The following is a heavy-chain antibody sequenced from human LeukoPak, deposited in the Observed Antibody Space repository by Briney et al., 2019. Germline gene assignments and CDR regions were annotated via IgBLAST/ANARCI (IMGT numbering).Heavy chain of an antibody. V-gene: IGHV1-2*02. CDR3: ARVLSNWNYHDY. Sequence: GASVKVSCKASGYTFTGYYMHWVRQAPGQGLEWMGWINPNSGGTNYAQKFHGRVTMTRDTSISTAYMELSRLRSDDTAVYYCARVLSNWNYHDYWGQGTLVTVSS. J-gene: IGHJ4*02. D-gene: IGHD1-1*01. CDR1: GYTFTGYY. CDR2: INPNSGGT.